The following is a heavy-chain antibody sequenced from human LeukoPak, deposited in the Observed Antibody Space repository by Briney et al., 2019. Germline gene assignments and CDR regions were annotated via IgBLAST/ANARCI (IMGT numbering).Heavy chain of an antibody. V-gene: IGHV4-59*11. CDR1: NGSISSHF. D-gene: IGHD4-23*01. J-gene: IGHJ4*02. CDR2: IHYSEST. CDR3: ANFRPLLDQLLDFAFDS. Sequence: KTSETLSLTCSVSNGSISSHFWTWVRQPPGKGLEWIGHIHYSESTNYNHSLKSRVTMSLDSSKNQYSLKLTSVTAAETAIVSCANFRPLLDQLLDFAFDSWGQGTLVTVSS.